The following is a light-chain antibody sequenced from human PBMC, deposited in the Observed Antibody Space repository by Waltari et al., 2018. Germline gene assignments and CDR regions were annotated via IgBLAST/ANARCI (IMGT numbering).Light chain of an antibody. J-gene: IGLJ1*01. CDR3: SSYTSTSTLV. Sequence: QSALTQPASVSGSPGQSITISCTGTSSDVGGYDYVSWYQHHPGQAPQLWIFDVSYRPSGVSTRFSGSKSGNTASLTISGLQAEDEADYSCSSYTSTSTLVFGSGTKVTVL. V-gene: IGLV2-14*03. CDR1: SSDVGGYDY. CDR2: DVS.